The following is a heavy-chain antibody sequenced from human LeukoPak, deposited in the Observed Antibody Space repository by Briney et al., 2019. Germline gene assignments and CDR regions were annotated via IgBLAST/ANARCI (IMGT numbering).Heavy chain of an antibody. CDR3: AKAKQWLQGTLDY. CDR1: GFTFSSYA. J-gene: IGHJ4*02. CDR2: ISGSGGST. D-gene: IGHD6-19*01. Sequence: GGSLRLSCAASGFTFSSYAMSWVRQAPGKGLEWVSAISGSGGSTYYADSVKGRFTISRDNAKNSLYLQMNSLRAEDTAVYYCAKAKQWLQGTLDYWGQGTLVTVSS. V-gene: IGHV3-23*01.